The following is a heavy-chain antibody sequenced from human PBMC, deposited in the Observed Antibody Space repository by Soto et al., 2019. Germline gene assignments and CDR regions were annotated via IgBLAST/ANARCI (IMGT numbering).Heavy chain of an antibody. CDR2: IYYSGST. D-gene: IGHD6-13*01. V-gene: IGHV4-30-4*01. Sequence: SETLSLTGTVSGGSIISGDYYWSWIRHPPGKCLEWIGYIYYSGSTYYNPSLKSRVTISGDTSKNKFSLKLSSVTAADTAVYYCARGGRSWRILTWGQRTLVTVSS. J-gene: IGHJ5*02. CDR1: GGSIISGDYY. CDR3: ARGGRSWRILT.